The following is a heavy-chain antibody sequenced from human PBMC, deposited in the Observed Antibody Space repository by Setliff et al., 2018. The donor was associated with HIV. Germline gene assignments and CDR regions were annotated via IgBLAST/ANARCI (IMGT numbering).Heavy chain of an antibody. V-gene: IGHV4-61*08. CDR2: VYNSGST. J-gene: IGHJ4*02. CDR1: GGSISSGGYN. CDR3: ARSHGFP. Sequence: SETLSLTCTVSGGSISSGGYNWFWVRQPPGKGLEWIGYVYNSGSTKYNASLKSRVTISLDTSKNQFSLKMTSVAAADTAVYYCARSHGFPWGQGTLVTVSS.